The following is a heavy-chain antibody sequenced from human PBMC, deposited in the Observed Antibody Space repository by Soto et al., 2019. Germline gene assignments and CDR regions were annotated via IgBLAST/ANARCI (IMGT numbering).Heavy chain of an antibody. J-gene: IGHJ4*02. CDR2: IYSGGST. Sequence: EVQLVESGGGLIQPGGSLRLSCAASGFTVSSNYMSWVRQAPGKGLEWVSVIYSGGSTYYADSVKGRFTISRDNSKNTLYLQMNSLRAEDTAVYYCARDFSPYYDYVWGSYHWGQGTLGTVSS. V-gene: IGHV3-53*01. CDR1: GFTVSSNY. D-gene: IGHD3-16*02. CDR3: ARDFSPYYDYVWGSYH.